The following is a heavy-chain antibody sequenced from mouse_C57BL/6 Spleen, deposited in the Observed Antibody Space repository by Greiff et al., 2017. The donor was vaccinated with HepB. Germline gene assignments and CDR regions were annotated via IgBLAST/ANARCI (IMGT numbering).Heavy chain of an antibody. J-gene: IGHJ2*01. CDR3: ARGDYDVYFDY. Sequence: EVQLQQSGGGLVKPGGSLKLPCAASGFTFSSYAMSWVRQTPEKRLEWVATISDGGSYTYYPDNVKGRFTISRDNAKNNLYLQMSHLKSEDTAMYYCARGDYDVYFDYWGQGTTLTVSS. V-gene: IGHV5-4*01. CDR1: GFTFSSYA. CDR2: ISDGGSYT. D-gene: IGHD2-4*01.